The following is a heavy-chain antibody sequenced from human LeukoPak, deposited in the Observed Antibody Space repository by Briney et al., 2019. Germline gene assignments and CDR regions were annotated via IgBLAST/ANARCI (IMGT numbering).Heavy chain of an antibody. CDR1: GYTFTNYD. CDR3: ARTPPRGDIDY. V-gene: IGHV1-8*01. CDR2: MSASSGNT. Sequence: GASVKVSCKASGYTFTNYDINWVRQATGQGPEWLGWMSASSGNTGYAQKFQGRVSMTRATSITTAYLELSSLTFEDTAVYYCARTPPRGDIDYWGQGTLVTVFS. J-gene: IGHJ4*02. D-gene: IGHD2-21*02.